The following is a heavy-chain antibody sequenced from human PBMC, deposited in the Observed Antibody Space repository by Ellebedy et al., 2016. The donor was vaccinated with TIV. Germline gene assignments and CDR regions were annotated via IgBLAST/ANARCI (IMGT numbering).Heavy chain of an antibody. V-gene: IGHV4-59*01. Sequence: SETLSLXXTVSGGSITSYYWGWIRQPPGKGLEWIGYTHYRVISKYNPSLKSRVTISVDTSKNQFSLKLSSVTAADTAVYYCARGGIAAAGDDYWGQGTLVTVSS. D-gene: IGHD6-13*01. J-gene: IGHJ4*02. CDR3: ARGGIAAAGDDY. CDR2: THYRVIS. CDR1: GGSITSYY.